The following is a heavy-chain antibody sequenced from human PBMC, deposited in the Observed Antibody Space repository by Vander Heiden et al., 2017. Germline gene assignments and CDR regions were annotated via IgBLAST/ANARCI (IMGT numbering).Heavy chain of an antibody. J-gene: IGHJ4*02. D-gene: IGHD1-26*01. CDR3: ARDVGGAGSD. CDR1: GFPFHNYW. V-gene: IGHV3-74*01. CDR2: LDEYGNNR. Sequence: EVQLVESGGGLVQPGGSLRPSCAASGFPFHNYWMHWRRQVPGKGLVWVSRLDEYGNNRDYAASVKGRFTISRDNANNMLYLQMNSLRPEDTAIYYCARDVGGAGSDWGQGTLVTVSS.